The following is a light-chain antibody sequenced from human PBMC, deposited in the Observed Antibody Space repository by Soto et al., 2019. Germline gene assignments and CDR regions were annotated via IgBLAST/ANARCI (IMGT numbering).Light chain of an antibody. CDR1: QSVSSIY. J-gene: IGKJ1*01. CDR2: GAS. V-gene: IGKV3-20*01. CDR3: HQRQRWPRT. Sequence: EIVLTQSPGTLSLSPGERATLSCRASQSVSSIYLAWYQQKPGQAPRLLIYGASTRATGIPARFTGSGSGTDFTLTITSLEPEDFAFYYCHQRQRWPRTFGQGTKVDI.